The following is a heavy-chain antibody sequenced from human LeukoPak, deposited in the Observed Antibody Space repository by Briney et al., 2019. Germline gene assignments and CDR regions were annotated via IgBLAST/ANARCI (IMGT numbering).Heavy chain of an antibody. V-gene: IGHV4-34*01. CDR1: GFTFGDYA. D-gene: IGHD1-26*01. J-gene: IGHJ5*02. CDR3: ARAPGYYVNLWLDP. CDR2: INHSGST. Sequence: LRLSCTASGFTFGDYAMTWVRQAPGKGLEWIGEINHSGSTNYNPSLKSRVTISVDTSKNQFSLKLSSVTAADTAVYYCARAPGYYVNLWLDPWGQGTLVTVSS.